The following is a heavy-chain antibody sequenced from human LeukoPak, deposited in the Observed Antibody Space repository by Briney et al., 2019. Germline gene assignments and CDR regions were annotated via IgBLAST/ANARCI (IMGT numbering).Heavy chain of an antibody. CDR2: INPNSGGT. Sequence: ASVKVSCTASGYTFTGDYMHWVRQAPGQGLEWMGWINPNSGGTNYAQKFQGRVTMTRDTSISTAYMELSRLRSDDTAVYYCARAPIYCSGGSCYSGDFDYWGQGTLVTVSS. V-gene: IGHV1-2*02. J-gene: IGHJ4*02. D-gene: IGHD2-15*01. CDR3: ARAPIYCSGGSCYSGDFDY. CDR1: GYTFTGDY.